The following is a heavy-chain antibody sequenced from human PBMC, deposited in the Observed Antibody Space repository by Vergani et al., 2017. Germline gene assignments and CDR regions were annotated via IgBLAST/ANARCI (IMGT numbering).Heavy chain of an antibody. CDR2: IWYDGSKE. J-gene: IGHJ6*03. CDR1: VFTLSSHA. D-gene: IGHD2-8*01. V-gene: IGHV3-33*01. CDR3: ARSGYCTDGVCYMTYYYYMDV. Sequence: QVQLEESGGGVVQPGRSLRLSCAASVFTLSSHAMHWVRQAPGKGLEWVAFIWYDGSKEYYADSVKGRFTISRDNSKNTLYLQMNSLRDADTAVYYCARSGYCTDGVCYMTYYYYMDVGGKGTAVTVSS.